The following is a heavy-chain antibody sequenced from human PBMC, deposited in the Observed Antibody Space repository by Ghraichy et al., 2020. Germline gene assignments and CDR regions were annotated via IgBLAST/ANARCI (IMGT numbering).Heavy chain of an antibody. J-gene: IGHJ4*02. Sequence: SETLSLTCAVYGGSFSGYYWSWIRQPPGKGLEWIGEINHSGSTNYNPSLKSRVTISVDTSKNQFSLKLSSVTAADTAVYYCARVARGVIMNYSSWGQGTLVTVSS. CDR3: ARVARGVIMNYSS. D-gene: IGHD3-10*01. V-gene: IGHV4-34*01. CDR2: INHSGST. CDR1: GGSFSGYY.